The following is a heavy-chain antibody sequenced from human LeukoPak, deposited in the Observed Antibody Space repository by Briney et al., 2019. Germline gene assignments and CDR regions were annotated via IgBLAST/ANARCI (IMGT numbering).Heavy chain of an antibody. CDR1: GYTFTSYD. CDR3: ARGGVATIPDY. V-gene: IGHV1-8*03. J-gene: IGHJ4*02. D-gene: IGHD5-12*01. CDR2: MNPNSGNT. Sequence: ASVRVSCKASGYTFTSYDINGVRPATGQGLEWMGWMNPNSGNTGYAQKFQGRVTITRNTSIRTAYMELSSLRSEDTAVYYGARGGVATIPDYWGQGTLVTVSS.